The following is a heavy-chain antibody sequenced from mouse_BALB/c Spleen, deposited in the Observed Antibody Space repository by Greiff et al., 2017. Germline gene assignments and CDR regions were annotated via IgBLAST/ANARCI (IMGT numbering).Heavy chain of an antibody. CDR2: INSNGGST. CDR3: ARHGITPNIGAMDY. D-gene: IGHD2-4*01. J-gene: IGHJ4*01. Sequence: EVKLVESGGGLVKLGGSLKLSCAASGFTFSSYYMSWVRQTPEKRLELVAAINSNGGSTYYPDTVKGRFTISRDNAKNTLYLQMSSLKSEDTALYYCARHGITPNIGAMDYWGQGTSVTVSS. V-gene: IGHV5-6-2*01. CDR1: GFTFSSYY.